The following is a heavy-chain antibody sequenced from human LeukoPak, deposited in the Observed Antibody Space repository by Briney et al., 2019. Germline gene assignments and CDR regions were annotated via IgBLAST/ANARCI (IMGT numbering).Heavy chain of an antibody. D-gene: IGHD6-13*01. CDR2: IYYSGST. CDR1: GGSISSGGYS. V-gene: IGHV4-30-4*07. CDR3: ARVGYIAAAEDAFDI. J-gene: IGHJ3*02. Sequence: SETLSLTCAVSGGSISSGGYSWSWIRQPPGKGLEWIGYIYYSGSTYYSPSLKSRVTISVDTSKNQFSLKLTSVTAADTAVYYCARVGYIAAAEDAFDIWGQGTMVTVSS.